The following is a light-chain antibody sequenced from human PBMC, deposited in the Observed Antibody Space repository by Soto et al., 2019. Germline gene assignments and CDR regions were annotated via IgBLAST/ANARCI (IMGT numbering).Light chain of an antibody. J-gene: IGLJ2*01. Sequence: QSVLTQPPSVSGAPGQRVTISCTGSSSDIGAGHDVNWYQQLPGTAPKLLIYGDSNRPSGVPDRFSGSKSGTSASLAITGLQAEDEADYYCQSYDNALSASVFGGGTKLTVL. V-gene: IGLV1-40*01. CDR1: SSDIGAGHD. CDR2: GDS. CDR3: QSYDNALSASV.